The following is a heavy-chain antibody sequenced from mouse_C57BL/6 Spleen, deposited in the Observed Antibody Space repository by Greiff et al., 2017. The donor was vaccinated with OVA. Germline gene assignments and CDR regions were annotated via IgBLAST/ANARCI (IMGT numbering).Heavy chain of an antibody. V-gene: IGHV1-81*01. Sequence: QVQLQQSGAELARPGASVKLSCKASGYTFTSYGISWVKQRTGQGLEWIGEIYPRSGNTYYNEKFKGKATLTADKSSSTAYMELRSLTSEDSAVYFCARSIADGSSYYAMDYWGQGTSVTVSS. D-gene: IGHD1-1*01. CDR2: IYPRSGNT. J-gene: IGHJ4*01. CDR3: ARSIADGSSYYAMDY. CDR1: GYTFTSYG.